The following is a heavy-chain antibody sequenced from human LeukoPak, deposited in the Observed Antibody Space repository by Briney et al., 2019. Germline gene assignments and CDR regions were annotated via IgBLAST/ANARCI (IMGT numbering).Heavy chain of an antibody. CDR3: ARHGTEEVGSKQWLVSDY. D-gene: IGHD6-19*01. V-gene: IGHV4-59*08. J-gene: IGHJ4*02. Sequence: SETLSLTCTVSGGSISSYYWSWIRQPPGKGLEWIEYIYYSGSTNYNPSLKSRVTISVDTSKNQFSLKLSSVTAADTAVYYCARHGTEEVGSKQWLVSDYWGQGTLVTVSS. CDR1: GGSISSYY. CDR2: IYYSGST.